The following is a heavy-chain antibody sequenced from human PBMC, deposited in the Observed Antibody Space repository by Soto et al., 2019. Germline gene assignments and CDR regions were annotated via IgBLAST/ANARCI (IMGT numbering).Heavy chain of an antibody. J-gene: IGHJ6*03. CDR1: GGFFSGYY. CDR2: INHSGST. CDR3: ARGARVAMTTVTKFYYYYYMDV. V-gene: IGHV4-34*01. Sequence: PSETLSLTCAVYGGFFSGYYWSWIRQPPGKGLEWIGEINHSGSTNYNPSLKSRVTISVDTSKNQFSLKLSSVTAADTAVYYCARGARVAMTTVTKFYYYYYMDVWGKGTTVTVSS. D-gene: IGHD4-17*01.